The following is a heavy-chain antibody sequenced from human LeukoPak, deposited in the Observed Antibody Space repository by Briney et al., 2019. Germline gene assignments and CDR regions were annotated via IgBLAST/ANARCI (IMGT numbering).Heavy chain of an antibody. J-gene: IGHJ5*02. CDR2: TYYSGSI. V-gene: IGHV4-30-4*01. D-gene: IGHD3-22*01. CDR3: ARPYYYESRIDP. Sequence: SETLSLTCTVSGVSISSGDYYWSWIRQPPGKGLEWIGYTYYSGSIYYNPSLKSRVTISVDTSKNQFSLKLSSVTAADTAVYYCARPYYYESRIDPWGQGTRVTVSS. CDR1: GVSISSGDYY.